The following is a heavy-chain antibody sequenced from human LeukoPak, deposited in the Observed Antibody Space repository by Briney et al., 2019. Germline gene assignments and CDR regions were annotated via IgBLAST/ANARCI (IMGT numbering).Heavy chain of an antibody. D-gene: IGHD1-26*01. Sequence: GSLRLSCAASGFTFSTYAMSWVRQAPGKGLEWVAVIWYDGSNKYYADSVKGRFTISRDNSKNTLYLQMNSLRAEDTAVYYCARDVAGGSYYEFDYWGQGTLVTVSS. J-gene: IGHJ4*02. CDR2: IWYDGSNK. CDR1: GFTFSTYA. V-gene: IGHV3-33*08. CDR3: ARDVAGGSYYEFDY.